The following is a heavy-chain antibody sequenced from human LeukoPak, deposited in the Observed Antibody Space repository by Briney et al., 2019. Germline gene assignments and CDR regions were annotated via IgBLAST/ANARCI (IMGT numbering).Heavy chain of an antibody. D-gene: IGHD4-11*01. CDR1: GYTFTSYY. J-gene: IGHJ6*02. CDR3: ARDQQSQQNGMDV. V-gene: IGHV1-46*01. CDR2: INPSGGST. Sequence: ASVKVSCKASGYTFTSYYLHWVRQAPGQGLEWMGIINPSGGSTTYAQKFQGRVTVTRDTSTSTVYMELSSLRSEDTAVYYCARDQQSQQNGMDVWGQGTTVTVSS.